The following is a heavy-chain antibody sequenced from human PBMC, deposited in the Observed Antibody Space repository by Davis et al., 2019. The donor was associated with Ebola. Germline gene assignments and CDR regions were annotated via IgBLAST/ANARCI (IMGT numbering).Heavy chain of an antibody. CDR3: AKWSGNYPIYYLDY. CDR2: ISDSGDST. J-gene: IGHJ4*02. CDR1: GFTFSSYA. V-gene: IGHV3-23*01. Sequence: GESLKISCAASGFTFSSYAMSWVRQAPGKGLEWVSSISDSGDSTYFADSVKGRFTISRDNSKNTLYLQLNSLRTEDTAVYYCAKWSGNYPIYYLDYWGRGTLVTVSA. D-gene: IGHD3-3*01.